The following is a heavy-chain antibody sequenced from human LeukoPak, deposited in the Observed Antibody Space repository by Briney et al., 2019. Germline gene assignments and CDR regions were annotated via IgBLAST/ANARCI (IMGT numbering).Heavy chain of an antibody. J-gene: IGHJ4*02. CDR1: AFTFSSYA. V-gene: IGHV3-23*01. Sequence: PGGSLRLSCAASAFTFSSYAMNWVRQAPGKGLGWVSAISASGGSTYYADSVKGRFTISRDNSKNTLYLQINSLRAEDTALYHCAKGGYSTSDGNFDCWGQGTLVTVSS. D-gene: IGHD6-6*01. CDR2: ISASGGST. CDR3: AKGGYSTSDGNFDC.